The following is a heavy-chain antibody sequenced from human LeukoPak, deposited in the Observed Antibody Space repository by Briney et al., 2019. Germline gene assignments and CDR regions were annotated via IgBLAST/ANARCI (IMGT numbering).Heavy chain of an antibody. D-gene: IGHD5-24*01. J-gene: IGHJ5*02. CDR1: GGSISSGGYY. CDR2: IYYSGST. V-gene: IGHV4-39*01. CDR3: ARHVEMATIEGPGDWFDP. Sequence: PSETLSLTCTVSGGSISSGGYYWSWIRQHPGKGLEWIGSIYYSGSTYYNPSLKSRVTISVDTSKNQFSLKLSSVTAADTAVYYCARHVEMATIEGPGDWFDPWGQGTLVTVSS.